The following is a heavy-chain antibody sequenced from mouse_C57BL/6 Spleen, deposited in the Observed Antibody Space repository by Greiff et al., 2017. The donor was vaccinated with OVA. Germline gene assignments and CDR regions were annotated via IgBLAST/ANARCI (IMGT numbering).Heavy chain of an antibody. CDR1: GYTFTDYY. CDR2: INPNNGGT. V-gene: IGHV1-26*01. Sequence: EVQLQQSGPELVKPGASVKISCKASGYTFTDYYMNWVKQSHGKSLEWIGDINPNNGGTSYNQKFKGKATLTVDKSSSTAYMELRSLTSEDSAVYYCARSRIYDVYYWFAYWGQGTLVTVSA. D-gene: IGHD2-3*01. CDR3: ARSRIYDVYYWFAY. J-gene: IGHJ3*01.